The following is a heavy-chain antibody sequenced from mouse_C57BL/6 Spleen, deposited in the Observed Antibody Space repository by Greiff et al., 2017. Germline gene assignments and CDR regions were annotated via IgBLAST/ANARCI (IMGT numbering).Heavy chain of an antibody. CDR3: ARGGLYAMDY. CDR2: ISYDGSN. Sequence: VQLQQSGPGLVKPSQSLSLTCSVTGYSITSGYYWNWIRQFPGNKLEWMGYISYDGSNNYNPSLKNRISITRDTSKNQFFLKLNSVTTEDTATYYCARGGLYAMDYWGQGTSVTVSS. V-gene: IGHV3-6*01. CDR1: GYSITSGYY. J-gene: IGHJ4*01.